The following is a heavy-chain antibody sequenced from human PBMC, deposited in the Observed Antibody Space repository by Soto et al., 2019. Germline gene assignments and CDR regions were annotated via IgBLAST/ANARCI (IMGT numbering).Heavy chain of an antibody. CDR1: GYTFTNFG. Sequence: ASVKVSCKTSGYTFTNFGLSWVRQAPGQGLEWMGWISAYNGNTKYSQKFQGRVTITRDTSASTAYMELSSLRSEDTAVYYCARGVAGPLHWFDPWGQGTLVTVSS. J-gene: IGHJ5*02. V-gene: IGHV1-18*01. CDR3: ARGVAGPLHWFDP. CDR2: ISAYNGNT. D-gene: IGHD6-19*01.